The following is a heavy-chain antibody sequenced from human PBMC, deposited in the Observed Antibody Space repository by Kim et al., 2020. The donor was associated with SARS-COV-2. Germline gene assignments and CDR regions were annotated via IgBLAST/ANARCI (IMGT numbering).Heavy chain of an antibody. V-gene: IGHV4-31*03. CDR1: GGSISSGGYY. CDR3: ARVALSDYYYMDV. J-gene: IGHJ6*03. D-gene: IGHD3-10*01. Sequence: SETLSLTCTVSGGSISSGGYYWSWIRQHPGKGLEWIGYIYYSGSTYYNPSLKSRVTISVDTSKNQFSLKLSSVTAADTAVYYCARVALSDYYYMDVWGKGTTVTVSS. CDR2: IYYSGST.